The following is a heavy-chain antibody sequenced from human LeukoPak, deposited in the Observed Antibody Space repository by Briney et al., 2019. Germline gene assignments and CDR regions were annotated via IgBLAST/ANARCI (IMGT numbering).Heavy chain of an antibody. D-gene: IGHD4-23*01. Sequence: PSETLSLTCTVSGGSISSYYWSWIRQPPGKGLEWIGYIYYSGSTNYNPSLKSRVTISVDTSKNQFSLKLSSVTAADTAVYYCARRYGGKGYWFDPWGQGTLVTVSS. J-gene: IGHJ5*02. CDR1: GGSISSYY. V-gene: IGHV4-59*08. CDR3: ARRYGGKGYWFDP. CDR2: IYYSGST.